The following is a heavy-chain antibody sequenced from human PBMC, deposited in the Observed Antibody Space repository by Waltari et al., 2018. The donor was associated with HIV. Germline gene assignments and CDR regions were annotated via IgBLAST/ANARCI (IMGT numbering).Heavy chain of an antibody. J-gene: IGHJ5*02. V-gene: IGHV3-21*01. D-gene: IGHD1-26*01. Sequence: EVHLVESGGGLVKRGGSLRLSCAASGFSFGRYSMNWVRQAPGKGLEWVSSISSSSNFIYYADSVKGRFTISRDNAKNSLYLQMNSLRAEDTAVYYCARDGGSPPNRWFDPWGQGTLVTVSS. CDR2: ISSSSNFI. CDR3: ARDGGSPPNRWFDP. CDR1: GFSFGRYS.